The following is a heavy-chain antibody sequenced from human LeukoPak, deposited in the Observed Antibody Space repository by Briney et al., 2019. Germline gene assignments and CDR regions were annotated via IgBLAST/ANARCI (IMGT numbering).Heavy chain of an antibody. Sequence: SETLSLTCTVSGGSVSAYYWNWIRQPPGKGLEWIGFIYRSGITSYNPSLKSRVTISIDTSKNDFSLNLTSVTAADTAVYHCARAPSDWGATNWFDPWGHGTLVTVSS. CDR2: IYRSGIT. D-gene: IGHD7-27*01. J-gene: IGHJ5*02. CDR3: ARAPSDWGATNWFDP. V-gene: IGHV4-59*02. CDR1: GGSVSAYY.